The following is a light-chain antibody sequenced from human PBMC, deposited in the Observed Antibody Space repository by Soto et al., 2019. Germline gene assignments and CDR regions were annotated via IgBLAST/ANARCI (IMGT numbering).Light chain of an antibody. J-gene: IGLJ2*01. CDR3: CSYAGRSNVV. CDR2: EVN. V-gene: IGLV2-23*02. CDR1: SGDVGTYNL. Sequence: QSVLTQPASVSGSPGQSITISCTGTSGDVGTYNLVSWYRQHPGRAPKLIIFEVNKRPSGVSNRLSGSKSGNTASLAISGLQADDEADYHCCSYAGRSNVVCGGGTKLTVL.